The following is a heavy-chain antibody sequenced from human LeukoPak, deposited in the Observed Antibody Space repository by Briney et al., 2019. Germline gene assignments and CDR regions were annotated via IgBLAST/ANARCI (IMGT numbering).Heavy chain of an antibody. V-gene: IGHV3-30*02. J-gene: IGHJ4*02. CDR3: AKSHHVTAIDY. CDR1: GFTFSSYG. CDR2: IRYDGSNK. D-gene: IGHD2-21*02. Sequence: GGSLRLSCAASGFTFSSYGMHWVRQAPGKGLEWVAFIRYDGSNKYYAGSVKGRFTISRDNSKNTLYLQMNSLRADDTAVYYCAKSHHVTAIDYWGQGTLVTVSS.